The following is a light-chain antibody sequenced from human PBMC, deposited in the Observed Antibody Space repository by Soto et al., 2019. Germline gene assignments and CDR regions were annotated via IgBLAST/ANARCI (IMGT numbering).Light chain of an antibody. CDR2: TAS. Sequence: DIPMTQSPPSLSASVGDKVTITCRPSQSISHFLNWYQQKPGKAPKLLISTASILQSGVPSRFSGSGSGTHFTLTVSSLQPEDSATYFWHECYTPPHTFGQGAKLEIK. V-gene: IGKV1-39*01. CDR1: QSISHF. J-gene: IGKJ2*01. CDR3: HECYTPPHT.